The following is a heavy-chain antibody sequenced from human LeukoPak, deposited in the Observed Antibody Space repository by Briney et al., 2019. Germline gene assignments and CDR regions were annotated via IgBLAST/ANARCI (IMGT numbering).Heavy chain of an antibody. CDR2: IYTSGST. CDR3: ARNPSLHIVVVTAIDY. CDR1: GGSISSYY. V-gene: IGHV4-4*07. Sequence: SETLSLTCTVSGGSISSYYWSWIRQPAGKGLEWIGRIYTSGSTNYNPSLKSRVTMSVDTSKNQFSLKLSSVTAADTAVYYCARNPSLHIVVVTAIDYWGLGTLVTVSS. D-gene: IGHD2-21*02. J-gene: IGHJ4*02.